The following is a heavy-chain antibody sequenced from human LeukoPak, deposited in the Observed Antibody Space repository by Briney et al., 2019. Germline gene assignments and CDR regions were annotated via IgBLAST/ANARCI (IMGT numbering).Heavy chain of an antibody. J-gene: IGHJ5*02. Sequence: GGSLRLSCAASGFIVNSYAMSWVRQAPGKGLAWVSLIYSDGVTQYADSVKGRFTISRDNSKNTLYLQMSSLRDEDTAVYFCARDRAEGKTWVEFDPWGQGTLVTVSS. CDR2: IYSDGVT. CDR1: GFIVNSYA. CDR3: ARDRAEGKTWVEFDP. V-gene: IGHV3-66*02.